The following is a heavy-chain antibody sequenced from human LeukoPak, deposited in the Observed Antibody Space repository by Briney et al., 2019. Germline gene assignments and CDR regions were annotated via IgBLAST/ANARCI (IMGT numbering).Heavy chain of an antibody. CDR3: ARRGYDSSGYYRNY. D-gene: IGHD3-22*01. V-gene: IGHV4-39*01. J-gene: IGHJ4*02. CDR2: IYYSGST. Sequence: SETLSLTCTVSGGSISSSSYYWGWIRQPPGKGLEWIGSIYYSGSTCYNPSLKSRVTISVDTSKNQFSLKLSSVTAADTAVYYCARRGYDSSGYYRNYWGQGTLVTVSS. CDR1: GGSISSSSYY.